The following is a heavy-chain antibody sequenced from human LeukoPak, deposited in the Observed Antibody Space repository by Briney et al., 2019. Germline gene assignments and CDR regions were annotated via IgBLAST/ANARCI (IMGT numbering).Heavy chain of an antibody. CDR1: GFTFSSYW. CDR3: ARGSAARPGYYYYMDV. CDR2: INSDGSST. V-gene: IGHV3-74*01. D-gene: IGHD6-6*01. Sequence: GGSLRLSCAASGFTFSSYWMHSVGQAPGTGQVCVSRINSDGSSTSYADSVKGRFTISRDNAKNTLYLQMNSLRAEDTAVYFCARGSAARPGYYYYMDVWGKGTTVTVSS. J-gene: IGHJ6*03.